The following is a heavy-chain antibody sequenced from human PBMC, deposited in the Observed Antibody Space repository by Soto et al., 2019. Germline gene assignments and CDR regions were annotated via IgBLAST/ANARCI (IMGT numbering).Heavy chain of an antibody. Sequence: PGGSLRLSCAGSGFTFKTYTFHWGRQPPGKGLEWVAVISYDGSNKYYADSVKGRFTVSRDNSKSTLFLQMNSLTPEDTAVYYCARGSMYNWNQSPPDSWGQGTLVTV. CDR1: GFTFKTYT. J-gene: IGHJ4*02. D-gene: IGHD1-20*01. V-gene: IGHV3-30-3*01. CDR3: ARGSMYNWNQSPPDS. CDR2: ISYDGSNK.